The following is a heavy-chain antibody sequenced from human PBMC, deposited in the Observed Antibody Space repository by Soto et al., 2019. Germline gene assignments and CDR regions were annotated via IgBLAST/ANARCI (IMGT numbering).Heavy chain of an antibody. CDR3: AREISGGGTLNWFDP. V-gene: IGHV1-2*02. CDR2: VSPKSGGT. J-gene: IGHJ5*02. D-gene: IGHD2-8*02. Sequence: ASVKVSCKASGYNFSDYYIHWVRQAPGQGLEWLGWVSPKSGGTNYAQRFKGRVTMTRDTSSNTVYMDLSGLKSDDTAVFYCAREISGGGTLNWFDPWGQGTLVTVSS. CDR1: GYNFSDYY.